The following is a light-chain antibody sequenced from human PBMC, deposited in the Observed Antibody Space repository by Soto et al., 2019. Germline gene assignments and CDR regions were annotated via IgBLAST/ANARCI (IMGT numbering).Light chain of an antibody. J-gene: IGKJ1*01. CDR3: QQANSFPWT. CDR2: DAS. V-gene: IGKV1-12*01. Sequence: DIQMTQSPSSVSASVGDRVTFTCRASQDIRSRLDWYQQKPGKAPKLLICDASSLQSGVPSRFSGSRSGTDFTLTISSLQPEDFATYYCQQANSFPWTFGQGTKGEIK. CDR1: QDIRSR.